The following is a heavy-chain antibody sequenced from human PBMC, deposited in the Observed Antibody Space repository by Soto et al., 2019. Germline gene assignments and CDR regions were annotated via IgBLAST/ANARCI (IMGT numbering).Heavy chain of an antibody. CDR1: GFTFSSYS. J-gene: IGHJ6*02. CDR3: ARRGYDILTGFLQGYGMDV. V-gene: IGHV3-21*01. Sequence: GGSLRLSCAASGFTFSSYSMNWVRQAPGKGLEWVSSISSSSSYIYYADSVKGRFTISRDNAKNSLYLQMNSLRAEDTAVYYCARRGYDILTGFLQGYGMDVWGQGTTVTVSS. CDR2: ISSSSSYI. D-gene: IGHD3-9*01.